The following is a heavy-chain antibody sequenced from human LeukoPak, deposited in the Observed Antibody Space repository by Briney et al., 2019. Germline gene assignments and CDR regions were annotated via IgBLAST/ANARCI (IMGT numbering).Heavy chain of an antibody. CDR2: ISYLGNT. V-gene: IGHV4-59*01. D-gene: IGHD6-19*01. J-gene: IGHJ4*02. Sequence: SETLSLTCTVSGGSISDYYWNWVRQPPGKGLEWIGYISYLGNTNYSPSLKSRITMSVDTSNTQFSLRLNSVTAADTAVYYCASYALGWYKIDFWGQGVLVTVSS. CDR3: ASYALGWYKIDF. CDR1: GGSISDYY.